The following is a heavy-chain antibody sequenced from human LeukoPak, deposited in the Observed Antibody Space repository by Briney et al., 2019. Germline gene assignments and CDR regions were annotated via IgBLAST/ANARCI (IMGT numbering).Heavy chain of an antibody. D-gene: IGHD6-19*01. CDR2: MSGSGGST. CDR1: GFTFSNYA. J-gene: IGHJ4*02. Sequence: PGGSLRLSCAASGFTFSNYAMSWVRQAPGEGLEWVSSMSGSGGSTYYADPVKGRFTISRDNSKNTLYLQMNNLRAEDTALYYCAKNQGQWLVPVDYWGQGTLVTVSS. CDR3: AKNQGQWLVPVDY. V-gene: IGHV3-23*01.